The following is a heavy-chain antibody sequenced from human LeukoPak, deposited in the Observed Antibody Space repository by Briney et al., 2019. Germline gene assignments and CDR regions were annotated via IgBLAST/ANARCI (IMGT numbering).Heavy chain of an antibody. D-gene: IGHD6-19*01. CDR1: GVSISTYY. V-gene: IGHV4-39*01. J-gene: IGHJ4*02. CDR3: ARQVVAVAGTGYFDY. CDR2: IYYSGTT. Sequence: SETLSLTCTVSGVSISTYYWGWIRQPPGKGLEWIGSIYYSGTTDYNPSLKSRVTISVDTSKNQFSLKLNSVTAADTAVYFCARQVVAVAGTGYFDYWGQGTLVTVSS.